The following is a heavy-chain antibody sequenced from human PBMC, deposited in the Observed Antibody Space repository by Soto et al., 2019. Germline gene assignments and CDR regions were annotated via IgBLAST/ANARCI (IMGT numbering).Heavy chain of an antibody. CDR3: ARRWGATLDY. D-gene: IGHD1-26*01. CDR1: GRSLSSYH. J-gene: IGHJ4*02. V-gene: IGHV4-59*01. CDR2: SYYSGST. Sequence: SETLPLTCTVSGRSLSSYHWSWIRQPPGKGREWMGYSYYSGSTNYNPPLKSRVTTPLDTPKNQFSLKLSSVTAAYTAVYYWARRWGATLDYWGQGTLVTVSS.